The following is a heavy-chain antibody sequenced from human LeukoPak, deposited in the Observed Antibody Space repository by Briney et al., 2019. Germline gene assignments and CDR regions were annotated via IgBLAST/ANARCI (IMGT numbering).Heavy chain of an antibody. CDR2: ISYDGSNK. V-gene: IGHV3-30*04. CDR1: GFTFSSYA. J-gene: IGHJ6*02. CDR3: AKDREYSYGYTYDYYYGLDV. D-gene: IGHD5-18*01. Sequence: GESLRLSCSASGFTFSSYALHWVLQAPGKELEWVAVISYDGSNKYYTDSMKSRFTISRDNSKNTLYLQMNSLRAEDTAVFYCAKDREYSYGYTYDYYYGLDVWGQGTTVTVSS.